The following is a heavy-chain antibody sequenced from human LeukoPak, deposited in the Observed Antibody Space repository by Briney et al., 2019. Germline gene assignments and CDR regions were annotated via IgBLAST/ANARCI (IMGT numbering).Heavy chain of an antibody. CDR1: GFTFSTYD. J-gene: IGHJ4*02. CDR3: ALTREYSYGYYDY. CDR2: ISGSGGST. V-gene: IGHV3-23*01. D-gene: IGHD5-18*01. Sequence: PGGSLRLSCAASGFTFSTYDMSWVRQAPGKGLKWVSSISGSGGSTYYADSVKGRFTISRDNSKNTLYLQMNSLRAEDTAEYYCALTREYSYGYYDYWGQGTLVTVSS.